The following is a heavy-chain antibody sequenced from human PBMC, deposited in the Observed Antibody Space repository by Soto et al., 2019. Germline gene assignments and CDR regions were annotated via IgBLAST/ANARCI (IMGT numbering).Heavy chain of an antibody. CDR3: ATVFSPAYCTNGVCGFDY. V-gene: IGHV1-24*01. CDR2: FDPEDGET. CDR1: GYTLTELS. Sequence: ASVKVSCKVSGYTLTELSMHWVRQAPGKGLEWMGGFDPEDGETIYAQKFQGRVTMTEDTSTDTAYMELSSLRSEDTAVYYCATVFSPAYCTNGVCGFDYWGQGTLVTVSS. D-gene: IGHD2-8*01. J-gene: IGHJ4*02.